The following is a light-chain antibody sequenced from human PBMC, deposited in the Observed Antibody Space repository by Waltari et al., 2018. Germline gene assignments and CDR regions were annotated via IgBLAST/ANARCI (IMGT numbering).Light chain of an antibody. Sequence: ETVLTPSPGTLSLSPGERATLICRASQSVISTHLVLYQQRPGQAPRLLIYGAATRGPGIPDRFSGSGSGTEFTLTISRLEHEDFAMYYCQQYGGSRLWTFGQGTKVEIK. J-gene: IGKJ1*01. V-gene: IGKV3-20*01. CDR1: QSVISTH. CDR3: QQYGGSRLWT. CDR2: GAA.